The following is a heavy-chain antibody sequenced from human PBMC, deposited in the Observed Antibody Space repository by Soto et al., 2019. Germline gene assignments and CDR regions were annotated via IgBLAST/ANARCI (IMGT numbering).Heavy chain of an antibody. CDR2: IGTAGDT. D-gene: IGHD6-13*01. Sequence: GGSLRLSCAASGFTFSSYDMHWVRQATGKGLEWVSAIGTAGDTYYPGSVKGRFTISRENAKNSLYLQMKSLRAEDTAVYYCARSSPKQQLATGNYYYGMDVWGQGTTVTVSS. CDR1: GFTFSSYD. V-gene: IGHV3-13*01. CDR3: ARSSPKQQLATGNYYYGMDV. J-gene: IGHJ6*02.